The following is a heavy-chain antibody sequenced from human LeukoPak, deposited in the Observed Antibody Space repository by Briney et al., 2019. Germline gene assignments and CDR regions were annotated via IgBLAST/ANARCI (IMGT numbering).Heavy chain of an antibody. CDR1: GFTFSSYW. J-gene: IGHJ4*02. Sequence: GGSLRLSCAASGFTFSSYWMSWVRQAPGKGLEWVANIKQDGSEKYYVDSVKGRFTISRDNAKNSLYLQMNSLRAEDTAVYYCARELSTVTSGALVGYWGQGTLVTVSS. D-gene: IGHD4-17*01. V-gene: IGHV3-7*01. CDR3: ARELSTVTSGALVGY. CDR2: IKQDGSEK.